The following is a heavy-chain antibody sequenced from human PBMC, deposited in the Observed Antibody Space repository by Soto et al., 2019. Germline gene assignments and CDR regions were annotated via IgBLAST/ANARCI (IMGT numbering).Heavy chain of an antibody. CDR1: GFTFSSYD. D-gene: IGHD3-3*01. CDR2: ISYDGSNK. J-gene: IGHJ6*02. CDR3: AKDRSGGGYYDFWSGYYYYYYGMDV. V-gene: IGHV3-30*18. Sequence: GGSLRLSCAASGFTFSSYDMHWVGQAPGKGLEWVAVISYDGSNKYYADSVKGRFTISRDNSKNTLHLQMNSLRAEDTAAYYWAKDRSGGGYYDFWSGYYYYYYGMDVWGQGTTVTVSS.